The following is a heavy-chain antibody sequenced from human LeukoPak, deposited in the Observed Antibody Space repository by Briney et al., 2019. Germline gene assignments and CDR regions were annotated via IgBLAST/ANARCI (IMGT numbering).Heavy chain of an antibody. Sequence: GGSLRLSCAASGFSFSSYGMHWVRQAPGKGLEWVAVIWYDGTNKNYADSVKGRFTISRDNSKNTLYLQMNSLRAEDTAVYYCAKVSSSGPPKYYYYGMDVWGQGTTVTVSS. CDR2: IWYDGTNK. D-gene: IGHD5-12*01. J-gene: IGHJ6*02. CDR3: AKVSSSGPPKYYYYGMDV. V-gene: IGHV3-30*02. CDR1: GFSFSSYG.